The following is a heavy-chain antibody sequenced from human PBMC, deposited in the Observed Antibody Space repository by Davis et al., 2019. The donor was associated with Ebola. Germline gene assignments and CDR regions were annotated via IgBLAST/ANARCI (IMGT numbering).Heavy chain of an antibody. Sequence: RGSLRLSCAASGFIFSSYGMHWIRQAPGKGLEWVAVISYDGSNKYYADSVKGRFTISRDNSKNTLYLQMNSLRAEDTAVYYCAKVEKYGYWGQGTLVTVS. J-gene: IGHJ4*02. CDR2: ISYDGSNK. CDR1: GFIFSSYG. D-gene: IGHD2-8*01. V-gene: IGHV3-30*18. CDR3: AKVEKYGY.